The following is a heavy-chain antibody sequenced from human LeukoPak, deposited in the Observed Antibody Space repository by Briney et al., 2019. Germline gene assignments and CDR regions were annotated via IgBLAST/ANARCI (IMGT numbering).Heavy chain of an antibody. CDR1: GDSITSSDHY. D-gene: IGHD5-24*01. CDR2: IYYSGST. CDR3: ARVEMATVNFDY. J-gene: IGHJ4*02. Sequence: PSETLSLTCTLSGDSITSSDHYWVWIRQSPGKGLEWIGYIYYSGSTNYNPSLKSRVTISVDTSKNQFSLKLSSVTAADTAVYYCARVEMATVNFDYWGQGTLVTVSS. V-gene: IGHV4-61*08.